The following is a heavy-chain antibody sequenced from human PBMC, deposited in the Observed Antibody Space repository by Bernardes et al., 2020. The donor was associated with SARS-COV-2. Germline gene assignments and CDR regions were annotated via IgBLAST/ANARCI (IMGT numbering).Heavy chain of an antibody. CDR3: AKGRGYQLRTSFDY. J-gene: IGHJ4*02. Sequence: GGSLRLSCAASGFTFSSYGMHWVRQAPGKGLEWVSAISGSGGSTYYADSVKGRFTISRDNSKNTLYLQMNSLRAEDTAVYYCAKGRGYQLRTSFDYWGQGTLVTVSS. V-gene: IGHV3-23*01. CDR2: ISGSGGST. D-gene: IGHD2-2*01. CDR1: GFTFSSYG.